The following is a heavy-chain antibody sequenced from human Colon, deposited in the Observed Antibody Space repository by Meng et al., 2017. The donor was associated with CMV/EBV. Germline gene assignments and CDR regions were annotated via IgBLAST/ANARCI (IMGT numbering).Heavy chain of an antibody. V-gene: IGHV1-2*02. D-gene: IGHD2-15*01. J-gene: IGHJ4*02. CDR1: GFRFTAYY. Sequence: ASVKVSCKASGFRFTAYYIHWVRQAPGQGPEWLGWINPDSGVPKYAQKFQGRVTMTRNTSISTAYMELSSLRSEDTAVYYCARGAGGYCSGGSCYGHGYWGQGTLVTVSS. CDR2: INPDSGVP. CDR3: ARGAGGYCSGGSCYGHGY.